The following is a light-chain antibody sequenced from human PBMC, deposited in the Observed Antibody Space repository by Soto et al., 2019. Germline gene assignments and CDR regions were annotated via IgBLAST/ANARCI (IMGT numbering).Light chain of an antibody. J-gene: IGKJ1*01. Sequence: EIVLTQSPGTLSLSPGERATLSCRASQSVSSSYLAWYQQKPGQAPRLLIYGTSSRATGIPDRFSGSGSETDFTLTISRLEPEDFAVYFCQQYGSSRTFGQGTKVDIK. CDR2: GTS. CDR3: QQYGSSRT. V-gene: IGKV3-20*01. CDR1: QSVSSSY.